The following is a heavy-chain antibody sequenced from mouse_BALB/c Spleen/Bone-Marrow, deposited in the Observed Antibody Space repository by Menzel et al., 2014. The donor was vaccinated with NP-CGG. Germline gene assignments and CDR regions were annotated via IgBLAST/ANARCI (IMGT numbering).Heavy chain of an antibody. V-gene: IGHV1S34*01. J-gene: IGHJ4*01. D-gene: IGHD2-10*02. CDR2: ISCYNGAT. CDR1: GYSYTGYY. Sequence: LVKTGASVKISCKASGYSYTGYYMHWVKQSHGKSLEWIGYISCYNGATSYNQKFKGKATFTVDTSSSTVYMQFNSLTSEDSAVYYCARKKYGIPYAMDYWGQGSSVTVSS. CDR3: ARKKYGIPYAMDY.